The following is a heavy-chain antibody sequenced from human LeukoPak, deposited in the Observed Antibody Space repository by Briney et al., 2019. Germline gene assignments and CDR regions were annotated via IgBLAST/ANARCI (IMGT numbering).Heavy chain of an antibody. CDR2: IIPIFGTA. D-gene: IGHD2-15*01. CDR3: ATCSGGSCYIVY. Sequence: SVKVSCKASGGTFSSYAISWVRLAPGQGLEWMGGIIPIFGTANYAQKFQGRVTITADESTSTAYMELSSLRSEDTAMYYCATCSGGSCYIVYWGQGTLVTVSS. J-gene: IGHJ4*02. V-gene: IGHV1-69*01. CDR1: GGTFSSYA.